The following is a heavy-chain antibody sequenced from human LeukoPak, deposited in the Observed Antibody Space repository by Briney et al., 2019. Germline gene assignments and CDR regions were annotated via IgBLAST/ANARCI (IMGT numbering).Heavy chain of an antibody. CDR1: GYTFTSYD. Sequence: ASVKVSCKASGYTFTSYDINWVRQATGQGLEWMGWMNPNSGNTGYAQKFQGRVTITTDESTSTAYMELSSLRSEDTAVYYCARDSIAAALTPEEYYYYYYMDVWGKGTTVTVSS. CDR3: ARDSIAAALTPEEYYYYYYMDV. D-gene: IGHD6-13*01. CDR2: MNPNSGNT. V-gene: IGHV1-8*03. J-gene: IGHJ6*03.